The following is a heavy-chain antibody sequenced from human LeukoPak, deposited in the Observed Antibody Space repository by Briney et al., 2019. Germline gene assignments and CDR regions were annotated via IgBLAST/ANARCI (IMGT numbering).Heavy chain of an antibody. CDR2: IKQDGSEK. CDR3: ARDRNDPWHIGSWHYGLDV. V-gene: IGHV3-7*01. J-gene: IGHJ6*01. CDR1: GFSFVGYW. Sequence: GGSLRLSCAASGFSFVGYWTSWVRQPPGRWLEWVANIKQDGSEKYYVDSVKGRFTISRDNAKNSLYLQMNSLRAEDTAVYYCARDRNDPWHIGSWHYGLDVWGEGTTVTVSS. D-gene: IGHD1-1*01.